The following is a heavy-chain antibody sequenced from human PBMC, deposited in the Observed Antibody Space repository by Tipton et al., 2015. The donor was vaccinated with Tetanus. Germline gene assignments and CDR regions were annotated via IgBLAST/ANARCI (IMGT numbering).Heavy chain of an antibody. CDR2: ISYDGSNK. D-gene: IGHD5-12*01. V-gene: IGHV3-30*04. J-gene: IGHJ6*02. Sequence: QLVQSGGGVVQPGRSLRLSCAASGFTFSSYAMHWVRQAPGKGLEWVAVISYDGSNKYYADSVKGRFTISRDNSKNTLYLQMNSLRAEDTAVYYCARENGGYGFYYYYGMDVWGQGTTVTVSS. CDR1: GFTFSSYA. CDR3: ARENGGYGFYYYYGMDV.